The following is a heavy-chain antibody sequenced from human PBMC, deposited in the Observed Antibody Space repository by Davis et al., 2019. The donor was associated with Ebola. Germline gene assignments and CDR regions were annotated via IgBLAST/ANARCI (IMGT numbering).Heavy chain of an antibody. D-gene: IGHD3-10*01. V-gene: IGHV3-66*01. CDR3: ASTAVQGLISY. CDR2: IYSGGST. J-gene: IGHJ4*02. Sequence: GGSLRLSCAASGFTVSSNYMSWVRQAPGKGLEWVSVIYSGGSTYYADSVKGRFTISRDNSKNTLYLQMNSLRAEDTAVYYCASTAVQGLISYWGQGTLVTVSS. CDR1: GFTVSSNY.